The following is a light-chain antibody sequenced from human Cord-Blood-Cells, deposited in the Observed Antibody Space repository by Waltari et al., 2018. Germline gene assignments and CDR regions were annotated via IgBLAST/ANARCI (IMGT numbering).Light chain of an antibody. CDR2: DVS. Sequence: QSALTQPASVSGSPGQSITISCTGTSSDVGGYNYVSWYQQHPGKAPKLMIYDVSNRPSGVSTRFSGSKPGNTASLTISGLQAEDEADYYCSSYTSSSTLEFGGGTKLPVL. CDR1: SSDVGGYNY. CDR3: SSYTSSSTLE. V-gene: IGLV2-14*01. J-gene: IGLJ3*02.